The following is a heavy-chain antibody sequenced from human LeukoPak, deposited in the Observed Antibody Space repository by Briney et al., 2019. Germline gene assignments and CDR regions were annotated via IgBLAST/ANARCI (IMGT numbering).Heavy chain of an antibody. CDR2: IYTSGST. J-gene: IGHJ3*02. CDR3: ARPHYDFWSGYYTSPFAFDI. CDR1: GGSISSYY. D-gene: IGHD3-3*01. Sequence: SETLSLTCTVSGGSISSYYWSWIRQPPGKGLEGIGYIYTSGSTNYNPSLKSRVTISVDTSKNQFSLKLSSVTAADTAVYYCARPHYDFWSGYYTSPFAFDIWGQGTMVTVSS. V-gene: IGHV4-4*09.